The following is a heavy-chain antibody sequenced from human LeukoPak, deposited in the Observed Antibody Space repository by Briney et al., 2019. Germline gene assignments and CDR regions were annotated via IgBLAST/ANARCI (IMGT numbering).Heavy chain of an antibody. CDR1: GFTFNNYA. CDR2: ISGSGDDI. CDR3: AKSERYGSGSYYFDY. D-gene: IGHD3-10*01. Sequence: GGSLRLSCATSGFTFNNYAMGWVRQAPGKGLEWVSSISGSGDDISYADSVRGRFTISRDNSKNTLCLQMNSLRAEDTAVYYCAKSERYGSGSYYFDYWGQGTLVTVSS. V-gene: IGHV3-23*01. J-gene: IGHJ4*02.